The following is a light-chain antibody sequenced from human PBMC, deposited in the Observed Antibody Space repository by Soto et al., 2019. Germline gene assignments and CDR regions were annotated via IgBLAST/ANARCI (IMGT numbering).Light chain of an antibody. J-gene: IGLJ2*01. CDR2: DVN. V-gene: IGLV2-14*01. Sequence: QSALTQPASVSGSPGQSITISCTGTSSDVGGYNYVSWYQQHPGKAHKLMIYDVNNRPSGVSNRFAGSKSRNTASLTISGLQAEDEADDYCSSYTGSSTYVVFGGGTKVTVL. CDR3: SSYTGSSTYVV. CDR1: SSDVGGYNY.